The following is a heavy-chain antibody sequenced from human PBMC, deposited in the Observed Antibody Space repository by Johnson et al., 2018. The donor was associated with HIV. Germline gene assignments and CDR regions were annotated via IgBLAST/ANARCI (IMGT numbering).Heavy chain of an antibody. CDR1: GFTFDDYG. D-gene: IGHD1-1*01. Sequence: VPLVESGGGVVRPGGSLRLSCAASGFTFDDYGMTWVRQAPGKGLEWVSVIYSGDTTYYAGSVKGRFTISRDNSKNTLYLQMNSLRVDDTAIYYCATSTASDAFDIWGQGTMVTVSS. V-gene: IGHV3-66*01. J-gene: IGHJ3*02. CDR2: IYSGDTT. CDR3: ATSTASDAFDI.